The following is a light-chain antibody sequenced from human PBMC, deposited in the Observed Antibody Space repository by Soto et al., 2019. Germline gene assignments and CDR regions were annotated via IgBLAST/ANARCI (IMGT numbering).Light chain of an antibody. V-gene: IGLV1-40*01. J-gene: IGLJ1*01. Sequence: QSLMTQPTSVSGAPGQRVTISCTGSSSNIGAGYDVHWYQQRPGTAPKLLIFGNINRPSGVPDRFSGSKSGTSASLAITGLQAEDEGDYYCQSYDTTLSARYVFATGTKVTVL. CDR2: GNI. CDR3: QSYDTTLSARYV. CDR1: SSNIGAGYD.